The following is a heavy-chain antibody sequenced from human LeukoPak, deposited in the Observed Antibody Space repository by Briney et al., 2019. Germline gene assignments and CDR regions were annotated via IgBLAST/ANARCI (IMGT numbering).Heavy chain of an antibody. CDR2: ILGDGSRS. Sequence: PGGSLRLSCAASGFTFSSFVMTWVRQTPEKGLHRVSSILGDGSRSFYADSVKGRFTMSRDNSKNTVHLQMNSLRAEDTAIYYCAKGRDSENLDWFDPWGQGTLVTVSS. CDR1: GFTFSSFV. CDR3: AKGRDSENLDWFDP. J-gene: IGHJ5*02. V-gene: IGHV3-23*01. D-gene: IGHD1-14*01.